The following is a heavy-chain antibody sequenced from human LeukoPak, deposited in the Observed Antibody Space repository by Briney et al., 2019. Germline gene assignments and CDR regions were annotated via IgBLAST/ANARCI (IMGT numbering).Heavy chain of an antibody. J-gene: IGHJ3*02. Sequence: PGRSLRLSCAASGFTFSGNAMHWVRQAPGKGLEWVTVISYDGSNKYYADSVKGRLTISRDNSKNTLYLQMNGLRGEDTAVYYCAREEYSNSRGVFDIWGQGTMVTVSS. D-gene: IGHD6-6*01. CDR1: GFTFSGNA. V-gene: IGHV3-30*04. CDR3: AREEYSNSRGVFDI. CDR2: ISYDGSNK.